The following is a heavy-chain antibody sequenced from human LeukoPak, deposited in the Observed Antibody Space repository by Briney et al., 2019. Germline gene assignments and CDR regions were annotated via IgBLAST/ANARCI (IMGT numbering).Heavy chain of an antibody. D-gene: IGHD3-22*01. V-gene: IGHV3-7*01. Sequence: GGSLRPSCVASGFTFSNHWMSWVRQAPGKGLEWVANIQKDGSEKHYVASVEGRFTISRDNAENPLFLQLNSLRADDTAVYYCVRLWDNSGFFGYWGQGALVTVSS. J-gene: IGHJ4*02. CDR3: VRLWDNSGFFGY. CDR1: GFTFSNHW. CDR2: IQKDGSEK.